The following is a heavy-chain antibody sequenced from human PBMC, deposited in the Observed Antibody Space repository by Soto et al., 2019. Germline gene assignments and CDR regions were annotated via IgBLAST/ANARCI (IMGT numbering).Heavy chain of an antibody. CDR2: IYYSVST. CDR1: GGSISSYS. J-gene: IGHJ4*02. CDR3: ARSVYSRSYD. Sequence: DTLSLTCTVSGGSISSYSWSCIRQPPWKGLEWIGYIYYSVSTNYNPSLKSRVTISVDTSKNQFSLKLSSVTAADTAVYYCARSVYSRSYDWGQGTLVTVYS. D-gene: IGHD1-26*01. V-gene: IGHV4-59*12.